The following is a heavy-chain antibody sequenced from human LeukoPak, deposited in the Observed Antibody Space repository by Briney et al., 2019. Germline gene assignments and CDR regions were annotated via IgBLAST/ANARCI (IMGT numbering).Heavy chain of an antibody. CDR3: AKDEGGYYFDY. Sequence: GGSLRLSCLTSGFTLSTNAMSWVRQAPGKGLEWISGISGSGASTYYADSVKGRFTISRDDSRNTLYLQMNSLRDDDTAVYYCAKDEGGYYFDYWGQGTLVTVSS. CDR1: GFTLSTNA. J-gene: IGHJ4*02. CDR2: ISGSGAST. V-gene: IGHV3-23*01. D-gene: IGHD2-15*01.